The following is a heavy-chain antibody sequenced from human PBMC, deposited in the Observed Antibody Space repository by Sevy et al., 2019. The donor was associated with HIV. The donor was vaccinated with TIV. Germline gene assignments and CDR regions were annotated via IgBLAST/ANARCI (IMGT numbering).Heavy chain of an antibody. J-gene: IGHJ4*02. CDR3: ARGASYGDNLFDY. V-gene: IGHV3-33*01. Sequence: GSLRLSCAASGFTFSSYGMHWVRHVPGKGLEWVAVIWYDGSNKYYADSVKGRFTISRDNSKNTLHLQMNSLRAEDTAVYYCARGASYGDNLFDYWGLGTLVTVSS. CDR1: GFTFSSYG. D-gene: IGHD4-17*01. CDR2: IWYDGSNK.